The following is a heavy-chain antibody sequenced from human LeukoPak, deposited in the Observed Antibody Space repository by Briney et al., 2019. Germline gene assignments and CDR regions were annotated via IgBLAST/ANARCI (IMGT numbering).Heavy chain of an antibody. CDR3: ARVFGDSSGYYGWFDP. CDR1: GYTFTSYG. CDR2: ISAYNGNT. D-gene: IGHD3-22*01. Sequence: GASVKVSCKASGYTFTSYGISWVRQAPGQGLEGMGWISAYNGNTNYAQKLQGRVTMTTDTSTSTAYMGLRSLRSDDTAVYYCARVFGDSSGYYGWFDPWGQGTLVTVSS. V-gene: IGHV1-18*01. J-gene: IGHJ5*02.